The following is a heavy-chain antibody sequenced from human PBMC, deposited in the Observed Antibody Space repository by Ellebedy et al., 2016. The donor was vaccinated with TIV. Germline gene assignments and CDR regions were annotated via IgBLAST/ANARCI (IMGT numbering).Heavy chain of an antibody. CDR3: THVDHGNYFN. V-gene: IGHV2-70*12. CDR1: GFSLSTSGMC. CDR2: IDWDDDK. Sequence: SGPTLVKPTQTLTLTCTFSGFSLSTSGMCVSWIRQPPGKALEWLARIDWDDDKYYSTSLKTRLTISKDTSKNQVVLTMTDMDPVDTATYFCTHVDHGNYFNWGQGALVTVSS. J-gene: IGHJ4*02. D-gene: IGHD1-26*01.